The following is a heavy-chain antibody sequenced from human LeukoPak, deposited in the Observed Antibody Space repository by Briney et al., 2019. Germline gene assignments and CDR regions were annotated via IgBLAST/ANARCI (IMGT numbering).Heavy chain of an antibody. Sequence: PGVSLRLSCTASEFTFSVYTMNWVRQAPGKGLEWVSSISPSSSSIYYADSVRGRFTVSRDNAKKSLSLQMNSLRVEDTAIYYCARETYNDFWSGLNWFDPWGQGTLVTVSS. V-gene: IGHV3-21*01. CDR1: EFTFSVYT. CDR2: ISPSSSSI. J-gene: IGHJ5*02. CDR3: ARETYNDFWSGLNWFDP. D-gene: IGHD3-3*01.